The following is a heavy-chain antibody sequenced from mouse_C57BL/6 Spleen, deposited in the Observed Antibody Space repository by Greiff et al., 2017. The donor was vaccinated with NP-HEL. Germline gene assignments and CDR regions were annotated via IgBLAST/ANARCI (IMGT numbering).Heavy chain of an antibody. CDR3: ARSDGYLYFDY. J-gene: IGHJ2*01. CDR1: GFTFTDYY. CDR2: IRNKANGYTT. V-gene: IGHV7-3*01. Sequence: EVQRVESGGGLVQPGGSLSLSCAASGFTFTDYYMSWVRQPPGKALEWLGFIRNKANGYTTEYSASVKGRFTISRDNSQSILYLQMNALRAEDSATYYCARSDGYLYFDYWGQGTTLTVSS. D-gene: IGHD2-3*01.